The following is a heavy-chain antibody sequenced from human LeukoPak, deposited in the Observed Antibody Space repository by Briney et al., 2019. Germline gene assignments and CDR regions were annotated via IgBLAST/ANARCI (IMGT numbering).Heavy chain of an antibody. CDR1: GFSFRDVW. V-gene: IGHV3-15*01. J-gene: IGHJ4*02. D-gene: IGHD3-22*01. Sequence: GGSLRLSCAASGFSFRDVWMSWVRQAPGKGLEWVGRIKSKNDDGTTDYAPPVRGRFTISRDDSENTLYLQMNSLKTEDTGVYYCTRDDDSNYDWGQGTLVTVSS. CDR2: IKSKNDDGTT. CDR3: TRDDDSNYD.